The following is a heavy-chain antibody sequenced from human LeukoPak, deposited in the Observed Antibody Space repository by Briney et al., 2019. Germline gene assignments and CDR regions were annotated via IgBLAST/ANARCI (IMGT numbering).Heavy chain of an antibody. D-gene: IGHD4-17*01. Sequence: ASVKVSCKASGYTFTSYDINWVRQATGQGLEWMGWMNPNSGNTGYAQKFQGRVTMTRNTSISTAYMELSSLRSEDTAVYYCARVEVGYGDLYYFDYWGRGTLVTVSS. V-gene: IGHV1-8*01. CDR3: ARVEVGYGDLYYFDY. CDR1: GYTFTSYD. J-gene: IGHJ4*02. CDR2: MNPNSGNT.